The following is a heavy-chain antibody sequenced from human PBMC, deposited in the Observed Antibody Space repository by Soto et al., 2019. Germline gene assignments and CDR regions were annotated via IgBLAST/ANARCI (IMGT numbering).Heavy chain of an antibody. CDR2: INPNSGGT. CDR1: GYTFTGYY. CDR3: ARAKSRHHYDFWSGPSLRGWFDP. J-gene: IGHJ5*02. D-gene: IGHD3-3*01. Sequence: ASVKVSCKASGYTFTGYYMHWVRQAPGQGLEWMGWINPNSGGTNYAQKFQGWVTMTRDTSISTAYMELSRLRSDDTAVYYCARAKSRHHYDFWSGPSLRGWFDPWGQGTLVTVSS. V-gene: IGHV1-2*04.